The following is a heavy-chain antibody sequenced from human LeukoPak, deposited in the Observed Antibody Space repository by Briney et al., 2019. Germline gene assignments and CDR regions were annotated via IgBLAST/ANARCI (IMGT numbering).Heavy chain of an antibody. Sequence: KPSETLSLTCTVSGGSISSSTYYWSWIRQPPGKGLEWIGYIYYSGSTNYNPSLKSRVTISVDTSKNQFSLKLSSVTAADTAVYYCARAKQLVKRYFDLWGRGTLVTVSS. D-gene: IGHD6-13*01. CDR2: IYYSGST. CDR3: ARAKQLVKRYFDL. CDR1: GGSISSSTYY. J-gene: IGHJ2*01. V-gene: IGHV4-61*01.